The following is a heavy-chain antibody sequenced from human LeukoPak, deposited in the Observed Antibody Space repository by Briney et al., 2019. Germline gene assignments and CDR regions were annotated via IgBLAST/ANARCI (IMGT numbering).Heavy chain of an antibody. D-gene: IGHD3-16*01. CDR2: ISYAGSNK. Sequence: GRSLRLYSAASTFNSRSYALHWVSQAQGKGLEWVAGISYAGSNKYYADSVNGRFTISRDNSKNTLYLQMNSLRAEDTAVYYCASDYTDLLDAFDIWGQGSMVTVSS. CDR3: ASDYTDLLDAFDI. J-gene: IGHJ3*02. V-gene: IGHV3-30-3*01. CDR1: TFNSRSYA.